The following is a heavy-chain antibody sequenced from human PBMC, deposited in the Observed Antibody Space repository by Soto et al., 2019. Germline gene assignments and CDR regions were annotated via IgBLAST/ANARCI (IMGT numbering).Heavy chain of an antibody. J-gene: IGHJ4*02. CDR1: GGSISSYF. CDR3: ARGGSSTWPFDY. D-gene: IGHD6-13*01. V-gene: IGHV4-59*01. CDR2: IYYSGDT. Sequence: KTSETLSLTCSVSGGSISSYFWSWIRQLPGKGLEWIGYIYYSGDTNYNPSLKNRVTMSVDTSKNQFSLKLSSVTAADTAVYYCARGGSSTWPFDYWGQGTLVTVSS.